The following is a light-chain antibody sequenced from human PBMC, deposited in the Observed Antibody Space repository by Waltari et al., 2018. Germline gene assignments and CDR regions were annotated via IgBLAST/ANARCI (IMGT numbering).Light chain of an antibody. CDR3: QVWDSGSDHYV. Sequence: SYVLTQPPSVSVAPGPTARISCDGNNIGSKSVHWYQQKPGQAPVLVVYDDGDRPSGIPERFSGSNSGNTATLTISRVDAGDEADYYCQVWDSGSDHYVFGTVTKVTVL. CDR2: DDG. V-gene: IGLV3-21*02. J-gene: IGLJ1*01. CDR1: NIGSKS.